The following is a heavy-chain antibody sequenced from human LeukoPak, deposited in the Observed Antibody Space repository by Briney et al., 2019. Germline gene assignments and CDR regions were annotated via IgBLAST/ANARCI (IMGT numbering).Heavy chain of an antibody. CDR3: VELGSSD. D-gene: IGHD1-1*01. CDR2: IKDDGSNT. J-gene: IGHJ4*02. V-gene: IGHV3-7*01. CDR1: GITLIGRW. Sequence: PGGSLRLSCAASGITLIGRWMTWVRQAPGKGLEWVATIKDDGSNTYYVDSVKGRFTISRDNAKNSLYLQMTNLRVEDTAVYYCVELGSSDCGQGTLVTVSS.